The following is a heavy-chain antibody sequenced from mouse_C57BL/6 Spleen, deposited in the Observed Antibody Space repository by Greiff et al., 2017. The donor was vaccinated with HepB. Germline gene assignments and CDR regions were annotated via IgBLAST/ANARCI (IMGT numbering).Heavy chain of an antibody. V-gene: IGHV1-55*01. CDR3: AGGGYYYGSSGYFDV. CDR2: IYPGSGRT. J-gene: IGHJ1*03. D-gene: IGHD1-1*01. Sequence: QVQLQQPGAELVKPGASVKMSCKASGYTFTSYWITWVKQRPGQGLEWIGDIYPGSGRTNYNEKFKSKATLTVDTSSNTAYMQLSSLTYEDSAVYYCAGGGYYYGSSGYFDVWGTGTTVTVSS. CDR1: GYTFTSYW.